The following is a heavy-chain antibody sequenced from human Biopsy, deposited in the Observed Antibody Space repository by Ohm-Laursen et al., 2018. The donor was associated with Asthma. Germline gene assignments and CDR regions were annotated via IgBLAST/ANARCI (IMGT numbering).Heavy chain of an antibody. CDR1: GFSLSTSGGG. V-gene: IGHV2-5*02. Sequence: TQTLTLTGTFSGFSLSTSGGGVGWIRQPPGKALEWLGNIYWDDDKRYSLSLQSRLTITRDTPKDQVVLTMTNMGPVDTGTYYCVHTLVGLKAFDFWGQGTLVTVSS. D-gene: IGHD1-26*01. CDR2: IYWDDDK. CDR3: VHTLVGLKAFDF. J-gene: IGHJ4*02.